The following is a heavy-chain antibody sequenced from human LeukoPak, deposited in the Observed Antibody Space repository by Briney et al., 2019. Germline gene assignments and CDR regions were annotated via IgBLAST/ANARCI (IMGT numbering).Heavy chain of an antibody. J-gene: IGHJ6*03. CDR2: ISGSGGST. CDR1: GASITSDY. Sequence: ETLSLTCSVSGASITSDYWSWVRQAPGKGLEWVSAISGSGGSTYYADSVKGRFTISRDNSKNTLYLQMNSLRAEDTAVYYCAKGAVTVYYYYYYMDVWGKGTTVTISS. V-gene: IGHV3-23*01. D-gene: IGHD2-21*02. CDR3: AKGAVTVYYYYYYMDV.